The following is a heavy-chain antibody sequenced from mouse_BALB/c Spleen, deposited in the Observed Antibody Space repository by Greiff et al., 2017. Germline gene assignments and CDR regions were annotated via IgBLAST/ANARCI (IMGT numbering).Heavy chain of an antibody. D-gene: IGHD1-1*01. CDR1: GYTFTSYW. V-gene: IGHV1-87*01. Sequence: QVQLKESGAELARPGASVKLSCKASGYTFTSYWMQWVKQRPGQGLEWIGAIYPGDGDTRYTQKFKGKATLTADKSSSTAYMQLSSLASEDSAVYYCARSGSRGWYFDVWGAGTTVTVSS. CDR3: ARSGSRGWYFDV. J-gene: IGHJ1*01. CDR2: IYPGDGDT.